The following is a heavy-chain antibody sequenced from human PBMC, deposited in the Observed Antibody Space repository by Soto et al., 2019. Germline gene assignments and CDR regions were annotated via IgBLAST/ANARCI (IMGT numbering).Heavy chain of an antibody. J-gene: IGHJ6*02. D-gene: IGHD5-18*01. Sequence: SETLSLTCAVSGGSISSGGYSWSWIRQPPGKGLEWIGYIYYSGSTNYNPSLKSRVTISVDTSKNQFSLKLSSVTAADTAVYYCARQDGYSYGLYYYYGMDVWGQGTTVTVSS. CDR3: ARQDGYSYGLYYYYGMDV. CDR1: GGSISSGGYS. CDR2: IYYSGST. V-gene: IGHV4-61*08.